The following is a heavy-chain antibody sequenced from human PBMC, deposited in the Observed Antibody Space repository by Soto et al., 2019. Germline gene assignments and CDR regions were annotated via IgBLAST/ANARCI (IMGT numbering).Heavy chain of an antibody. CDR2: IYYSGST. CDR1: GGSISSGGYY. J-gene: IGHJ5*02. Sequence: QVQLQESGPGLVKPSQTLSLTCTVSGGSISSGGYYWSWIRQHPGKGLEWIGYIYYSGSTYYNPSLKSRVTISVAPSKNQFSLKLSSVTAADTAVYYCAREGSFNYGDANWFDPWGQGTLVTVSS. CDR3: AREGSFNYGDANWFDP. V-gene: IGHV4-31*03. D-gene: IGHD4-17*01.